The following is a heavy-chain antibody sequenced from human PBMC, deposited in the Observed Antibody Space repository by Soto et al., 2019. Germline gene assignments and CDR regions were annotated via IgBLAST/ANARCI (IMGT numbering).Heavy chain of an antibody. Sequence: ASVKVSCKASGYTFTSYGISWVRQAPGQGLEWMGWISAYNGNTNYAQKLQGRVTMTTDTSTSTAYMELRSLRSDDTAVYYCAREGTYCSGGSCYYPFDYWGQGTLVTVSS. CDR1: GYTFTSYG. CDR3: AREGTYCSGGSCYYPFDY. J-gene: IGHJ4*02. D-gene: IGHD2-15*01. CDR2: ISAYNGNT. V-gene: IGHV1-18*01.